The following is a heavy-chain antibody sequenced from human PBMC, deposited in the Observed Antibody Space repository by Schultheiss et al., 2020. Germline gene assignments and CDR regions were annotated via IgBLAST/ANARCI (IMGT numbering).Heavy chain of an antibody. CDR1: GYSFTIYW. Sequence: GESLKISCQGSGYSFTIYWIGWVRQMPGKGLEWMGIIYPGDSDTRYSPSFQGQVTISADKSISTAYLQWSSLKASDTAMYYCARAPKKGYCSGGSCYSDYYYGMDVWGQGTTVTGSS. V-gene: IGHV5-51*01. CDR3: ARAPKKGYCSGGSCYSDYYYGMDV. J-gene: IGHJ6*02. CDR2: IYPGDSDT. D-gene: IGHD2-15*01.